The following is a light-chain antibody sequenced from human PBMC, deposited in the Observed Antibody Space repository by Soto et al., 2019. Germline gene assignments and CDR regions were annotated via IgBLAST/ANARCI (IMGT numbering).Light chain of an antibody. Sequence: QSVLTQPRSVSGSPGQSVTISCTGTSSDIGAYNAVSWYQQHPDKAPRFIIFDVIKRPSGVPDRFSASKSGNTASLTISGLQADDEAEYFCLSYAGNYIYVFXTGTKVTVL. CDR3: LSYAGNYIYV. J-gene: IGLJ1*01. V-gene: IGLV2-11*01. CDR2: DVI. CDR1: SSDIGAYNA.